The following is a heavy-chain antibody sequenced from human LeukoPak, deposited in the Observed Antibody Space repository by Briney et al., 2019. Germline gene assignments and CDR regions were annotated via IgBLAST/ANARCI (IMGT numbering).Heavy chain of an antibody. D-gene: IGHD4-17*01. CDR3: ARVRSGYGDFGNY. J-gene: IGHJ4*02. CDR2: ISVHTGNT. V-gene: IGHV1-18*04. Sequence: ASVKVSCKASGYSFTSYGISWVRQAPGQGLEWMGRISVHTGNTNYAQKLQGRVTMATDTSTSTAYMELRSLRSDDTAVYYCARVRSGYGDFGNYWGQGTLVTVSS. CDR1: GYSFTSYG.